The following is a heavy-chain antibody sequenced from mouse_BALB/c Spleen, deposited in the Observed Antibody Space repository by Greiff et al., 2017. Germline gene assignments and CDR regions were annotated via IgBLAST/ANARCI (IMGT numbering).Heavy chain of an antibody. CDR3: ARSTTVVAPDWYFDV. Sequence: EVKLQESGPGLVKPSQSLSLTCTVTGYSITSDYAWNWIRQFPGNKLEWMGYISYSGSTSYNPSLKSRISITRDTSKNQFFLQLNSVTTEDTATYYCARSTTVVAPDWYFDVWGAGTTVTVSS. J-gene: IGHJ1*01. D-gene: IGHD1-1*01. V-gene: IGHV3-2*02. CDR1: GYSITSDYA. CDR2: ISYSGST.